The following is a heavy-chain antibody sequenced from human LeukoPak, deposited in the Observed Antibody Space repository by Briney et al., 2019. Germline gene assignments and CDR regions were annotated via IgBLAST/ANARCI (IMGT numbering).Heavy chain of an antibody. CDR1: GGTFSSYA. D-gene: IGHD1-26*01. V-gene: IGHV1-69*05. Sequence: SVKVSCKASGGTFSSYAISWVRQAPGQGLEWMGGIIPIFSTANYAQKFQGRVTITTDESTSTAYMELSSLRSEDTAVYYCARSSGSYRYYFDYWGQGTLVTVSS. CDR3: ARSSGSYRYYFDY. J-gene: IGHJ4*02. CDR2: IIPIFSTA.